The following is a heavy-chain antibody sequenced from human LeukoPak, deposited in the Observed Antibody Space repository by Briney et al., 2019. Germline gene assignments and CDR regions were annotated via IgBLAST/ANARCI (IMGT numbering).Heavy chain of an antibody. CDR3: AKDHPSNMYSDILTGRAMGDAFDI. D-gene: IGHD3-9*01. J-gene: IGHJ3*02. CDR1: GFTFSSYA. Sequence: GGSLRLSCAASGFTFSSYAMHWVRQAPGKGLEGVAVISYDGSNKYYADSVKGRFTISRDNSKNTLYLQMNSLTAEDTAVYYCAKDHPSNMYSDILTGRAMGDAFDIWGQGTMVTVSS. CDR2: ISYDGSNK. V-gene: IGHV3-30-3*01.